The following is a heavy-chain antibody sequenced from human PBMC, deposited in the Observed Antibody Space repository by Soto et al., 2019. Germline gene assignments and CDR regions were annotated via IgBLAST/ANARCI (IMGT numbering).Heavy chain of an antibody. CDR1: GFTVSSYY. CDR2: IYSSGTT. D-gene: IGHD6-13*01. J-gene: IGHJ4*02. Sequence: GGSLRLSCAASGFTVSSYYMSWVRQAPGKGLEWVSVIYSSGTTYYADSVKGRFTISRDNSKNTLYLQMNSLRAEDTAVYYCARVLAAADPVTLTDWGQGTLVTVSS. V-gene: IGHV3-66*01. CDR3: ARVLAAADPVTLTD.